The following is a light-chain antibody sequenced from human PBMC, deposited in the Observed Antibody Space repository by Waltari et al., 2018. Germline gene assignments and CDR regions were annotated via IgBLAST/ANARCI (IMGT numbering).Light chain of an antibody. CDR3: QQYGSSPYT. V-gene: IGKV3-20*01. CDR2: RTS. Sequence: IVLTQSPGTLSLSPGERATLSCRASQSVSSGYLGWYQQKPGQAPRLLIYRTSNRATGIPDRFSGSGSGTDFTLTISRLEPEDFAVYYCQQYGSSPYTFGQGTKLEIK. CDR1: QSVSSGY. J-gene: IGKJ2*01.